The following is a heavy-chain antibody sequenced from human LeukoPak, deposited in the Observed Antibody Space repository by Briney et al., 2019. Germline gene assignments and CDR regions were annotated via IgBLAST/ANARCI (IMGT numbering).Heavy chain of an antibody. CDR3: ARDSPHGYTLGHYYYFMDV. J-gene: IGHJ6*03. CDR1: GGSISPYY. D-gene: IGHD5-18*01. V-gene: IGHV4-4*07. Sequence: SETLSLTCTVSGGSISPYYWKWIRQSAGKGLEFIGRIHGGGTTNYTPSLASRVSLSVDTSNNQVSLRLSSVTAADTAVYYCARDSPHGYTLGHYYYFMDVWGKGTTVTVS. CDR2: IHGGGTT.